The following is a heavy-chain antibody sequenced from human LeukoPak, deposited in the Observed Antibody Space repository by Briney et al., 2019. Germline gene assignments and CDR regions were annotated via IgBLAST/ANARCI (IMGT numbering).Heavy chain of an antibody. Sequence: GGSLRLSCAASGFTFSSYGMHWVRQAPGKGLEWVAVISYDGSNKYYADSVKGRFTISRDNAKNSLYLQMNSLRAEDTAFYYCAKVRSSRYSSSWYFDYWGQGTLVTVSS. D-gene: IGHD6-13*01. V-gene: IGHV3-30*18. CDR2: ISYDGSNK. CDR1: GFTFSSYG. CDR3: AKVRSSRYSSSWYFDY. J-gene: IGHJ4*01.